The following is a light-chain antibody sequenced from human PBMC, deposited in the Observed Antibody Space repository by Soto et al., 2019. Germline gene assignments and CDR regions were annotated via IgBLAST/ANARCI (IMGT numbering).Light chain of an antibody. CDR3: QQRSHWPPIT. CDR2: DAS. J-gene: IGKJ5*01. V-gene: IGKV3-11*01. Sequence: EIVLTQSPATLSLSPGERATLSCRASQSVSSYLAWYQQKPGQAPRLLIYDASNRATGITARFSGSGSGTYFTLTIISLEPEDFAVYYCQQRSHWPPITFVQGTRLEIK. CDR1: QSVSSY.